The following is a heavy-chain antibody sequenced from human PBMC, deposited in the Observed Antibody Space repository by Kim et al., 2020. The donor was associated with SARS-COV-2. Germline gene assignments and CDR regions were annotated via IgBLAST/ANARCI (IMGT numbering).Heavy chain of an antibody. Sequence: NYAPSLKSRVTISPDTSNNQFSLKLRSVTAADTAVYYCATSGSDGGRLDYWGPGTLVTVSP. V-gene: IGHV4-4*09. CDR3: ATSGSDGGRLDY. J-gene: IGHJ4*02. D-gene: IGHD1-26*01.